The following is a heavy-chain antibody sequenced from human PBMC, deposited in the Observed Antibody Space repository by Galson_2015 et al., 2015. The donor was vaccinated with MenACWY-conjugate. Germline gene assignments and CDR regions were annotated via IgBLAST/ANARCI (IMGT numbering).Heavy chain of an antibody. CDR3: ARKIKAVAGENYFYYGMDV. CDR2: IRQDGSEK. V-gene: IGHV3-7*03. Sequence: SLRLSCAGSGFTFSNYWMSWVRQAPGKGLEWVANIRQDGSEKYYVDSVKGRFTISRDNAKISLYLQMNSLRAEDTAVYYCARKIKAVAGENYFYYGMDVWGHGTTVTVSS. D-gene: IGHD6-19*01. J-gene: IGHJ6*02. CDR1: GFTFSNYW.